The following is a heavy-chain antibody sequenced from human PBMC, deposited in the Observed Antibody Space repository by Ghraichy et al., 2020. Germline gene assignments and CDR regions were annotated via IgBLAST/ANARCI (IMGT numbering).Heavy chain of an antibody. Sequence: SVKVSCKASGGTFSSYAISWVRQAPGQGLEWMGRIIPILGIANYAQKFQGRVTITADKSTSTAYMELSSLRSEDTAVYYCARGYCSGGSCYSADYWGQGTLVTVSS. CDR2: IIPILGIA. CDR1: GGTFSSYA. CDR3: ARGYCSGGSCYSADY. J-gene: IGHJ4*02. V-gene: IGHV1-69*04. D-gene: IGHD2-15*01.